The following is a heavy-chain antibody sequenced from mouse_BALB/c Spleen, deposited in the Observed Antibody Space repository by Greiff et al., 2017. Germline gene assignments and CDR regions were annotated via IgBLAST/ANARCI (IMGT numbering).Heavy chain of an antibody. CDR3: TRRDYYGNLDY. V-gene: IGHV1-5*01. D-gene: IGHD1-1*01. Sequence: DVKLQESGTVLARPGASVKMSCKASGYTFTSYWMHWVKQRPGQGLEWIGAIYPGNSDTSYNQKFKGKAKLTAVTSTSTAYMELSSLTNEDSAVYYCTRRDYYGNLDYWGQGTTLTVSS. CDR2: IYPGNSDT. J-gene: IGHJ2*01. CDR1: GYTFTSYW.